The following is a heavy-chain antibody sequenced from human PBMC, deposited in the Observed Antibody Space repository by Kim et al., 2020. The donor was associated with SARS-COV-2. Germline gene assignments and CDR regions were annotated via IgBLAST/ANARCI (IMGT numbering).Heavy chain of an antibody. CDR1: GGSISSYY. V-gene: IGHV4-59*08. J-gene: IGHJ4*02. CDR2: IYYSGST. CDR3: ARRAGSSGDWDY. D-gene: IGHD3-22*01. Sequence: SETLSLTCTVSGGSISSYYWSWIRQPPGKGLEWIGYIYYSGSTNYNPSLKSRVTISVDTSKNQFSLKLSSVTAADTAVYYCARRAGSSGDWDYWGQGTLVTVSS.